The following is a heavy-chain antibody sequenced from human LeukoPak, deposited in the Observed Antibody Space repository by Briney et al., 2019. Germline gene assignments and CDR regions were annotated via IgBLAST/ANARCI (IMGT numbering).Heavy chain of an antibody. D-gene: IGHD2-2*01. V-gene: IGHV1-18*01. CDR1: GYTFTSYG. CDR2: ISAYNGNT. Sequence: WASVKVSCKASGYTFTSYGISWVRQAPGQGLEWMGWISAYNGNTNYAQKLQGRVTMTTDTSTSTAYMELRSLRSDDTAVYYCARERCSSTSCYDGMDVWGQGTTVTVSS. CDR3: ARERCSSTSCYDGMDV. J-gene: IGHJ6*02.